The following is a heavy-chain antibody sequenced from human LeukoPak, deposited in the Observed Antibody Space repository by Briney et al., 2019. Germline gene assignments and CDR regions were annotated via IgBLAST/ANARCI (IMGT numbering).Heavy chain of an antibody. J-gene: IGHJ4*02. CDR3: ARLRWPRGGRSSFDY. Sequence: GESLKISCKGSGYSFTSYWIGWVRQMPGKGLEWMGIIYPGDSDTRYSLSFQGQVTISADESITTAYLQWSSLKASDTAMYYCARLRWPRGGRSSFDYWGQGALVTVSS. CDR1: GYSFTSYW. V-gene: IGHV5-51*01. CDR2: IYPGDSDT. D-gene: IGHD3-10*01.